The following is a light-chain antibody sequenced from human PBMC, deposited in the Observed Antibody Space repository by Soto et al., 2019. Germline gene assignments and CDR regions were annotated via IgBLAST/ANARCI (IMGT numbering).Light chain of an antibody. J-gene: IGLJ3*02. CDR3: QTWGTGIRV. CDR1: SGHSSYA. Sequence: QPVLTQSPSASASLGASVKLTCTLSSGHSSYAIAWHQQQPEKGPRYLMKLNSDGSHSKGDGIPDRFSGSRAGAERYLTIPSLQSEDEADYCCQTWGTGIRVFGGGTKLTVL. CDR2: LNSDGSH. V-gene: IGLV4-69*01.